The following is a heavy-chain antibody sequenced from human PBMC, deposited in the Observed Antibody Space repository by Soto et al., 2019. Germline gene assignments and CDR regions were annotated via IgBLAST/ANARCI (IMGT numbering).Heavy chain of an antibody. V-gene: IGHV4-59*01. Sequence: SETLSLTCTVSGGSISSYYWSWIRQPPGKGLEWIGYIYYSGSTNYNPSLKSRVTISVDTSKNQFSLKMSSVTAADTAVYYCASGYSGYDYDYGDYYYFDYWGQGTLVTVSS. D-gene: IGHD5-12*01. CDR2: IYYSGST. J-gene: IGHJ4*02. CDR1: GGSISSYY. CDR3: ASGYSGYDYDYGDYYYFDY.